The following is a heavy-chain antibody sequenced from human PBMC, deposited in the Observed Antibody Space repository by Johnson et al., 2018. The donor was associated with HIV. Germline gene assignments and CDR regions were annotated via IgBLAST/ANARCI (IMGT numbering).Heavy chain of an antibody. CDR1: EFTFSTYG. CDR2: INSNTDGGTT. CDR3: TTKPYSSSWYGAFDI. D-gene: IGHD6-13*01. Sequence: VQLVESGGGVVQPGGSLRLSCAASEFTFSTYGMHWVRQAPGKGLEWVGRINSNTDGGTTDYAAPVNGRFTISRDDSKNTLYLQMNSLKTEDTAVYYCTTKPYSSSWYGAFDIWGQGTMVTVSS. V-gene: IGHV3-15*01. J-gene: IGHJ3*02.